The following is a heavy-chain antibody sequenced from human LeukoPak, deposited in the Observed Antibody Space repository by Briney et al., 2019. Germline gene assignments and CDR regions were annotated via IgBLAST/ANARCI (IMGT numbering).Heavy chain of an antibody. V-gene: IGHV1-46*01. CDR3: ARMLWGYSYGLDY. Sequence: VASVKVSCKASGYTFTSYDINWVRQATGQGLEWMGIINPSGGSPSYAQKFQGRVTMTRDTSTSTVYMELSSLRSEDTAVYYCARMLWGYSYGLDYWGQGTLVTVSS. CDR1: GYTFTSYD. J-gene: IGHJ4*02. CDR2: INPSGGSP. D-gene: IGHD5-18*01.